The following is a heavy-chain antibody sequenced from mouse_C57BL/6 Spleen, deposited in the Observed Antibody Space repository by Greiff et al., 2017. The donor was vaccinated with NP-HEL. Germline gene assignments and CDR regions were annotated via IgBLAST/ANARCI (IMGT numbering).Heavy chain of an antibody. CDR2: INPNYGTT. CDR3: ARERYGSSYLYYAMDY. Sequence: EVKVVESGPELVKPGASVKISCKASGYSFTDYNMNWVKQSNGKSLEWIGVINPNYGTTSYNQKFKGKATLTVDQSSSTAYMQLNSLTSEDSAVYYCARERYGSSYLYYAMDYWGQGTSVTVSS. J-gene: IGHJ4*01. V-gene: IGHV1-39*01. D-gene: IGHD1-1*01. CDR1: GYSFTDYN.